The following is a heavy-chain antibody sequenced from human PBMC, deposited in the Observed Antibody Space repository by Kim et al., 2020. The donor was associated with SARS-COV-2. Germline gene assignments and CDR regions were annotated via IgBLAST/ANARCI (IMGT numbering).Heavy chain of an antibody. D-gene: IGHD3-3*01. Sequence: PTHKGRVTLSVDTSKNQFSLKLRSGPAADTAVYYCARQGYGVADFDYWGQGTLVTVSS. V-gene: IGHV4-39*01. J-gene: IGHJ4*02. CDR3: ARQGYGVADFDY.